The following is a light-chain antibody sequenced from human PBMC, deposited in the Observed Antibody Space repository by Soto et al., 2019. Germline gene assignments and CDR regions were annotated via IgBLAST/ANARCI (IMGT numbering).Light chain of an antibody. V-gene: IGKV1-39*01. J-gene: IGKJ3*01. Sequence: DIQMTQSPSSLSASVGDRVTITCRASQSISSYLNWYQQKPGKGPKLLIYGASSLESGVPSRFSGSGSGTDFTLTINSLQPEDFATYYCQQYGSSPVTFGPGTKVDIK. CDR2: GAS. CDR1: QSISSY. CDR3: QQYGSSPVT.